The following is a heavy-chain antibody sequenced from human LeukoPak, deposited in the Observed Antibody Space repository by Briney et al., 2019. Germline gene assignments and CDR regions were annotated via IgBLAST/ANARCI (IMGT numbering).Heavy chain of an antibody. D-gene: IGHD6-19*01. CDR1: GFTFSSYG. CDR2: ISGSSGST. CDR3: AKLGYSSGWYEFADY. V-gene: IGHV3-23*01. J-gene: IGHJ4*02. Sequence: PGGSLRLSCAASGFTFSSYGMSWVRPAPGKGLEWVSTISGSSGSTYYADSVKGRFTISRDNSKNTLYLQMNSLRAEDTAVYYCAKLGYSSGWYEFADYWGQGTLVTVSS.